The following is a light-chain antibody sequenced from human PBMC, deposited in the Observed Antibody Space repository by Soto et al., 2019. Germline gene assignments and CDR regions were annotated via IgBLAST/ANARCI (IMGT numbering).Light chain of an antibody. V-gene: IGLV2-14*01. CDR3: VSYATSTTLYV. J-gene: IGLJ1*01. Sequence: QSVLTQPASVSGSPGQSITISCTATSSDVGSFNHVSWYQHHPGKAPKLMIYEVTSRPSGVSNRFSGSKSDNTASLTISGLQAEDEADYYCVSYATSTTLYVFGSETKVTV. CDR1: SSDVGSFNH. CDR2: EVT.